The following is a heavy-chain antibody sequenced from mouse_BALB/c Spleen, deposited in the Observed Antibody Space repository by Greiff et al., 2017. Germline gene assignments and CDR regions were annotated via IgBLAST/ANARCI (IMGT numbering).Heavy chain of an antibody. CDR3: AFYDYDWYFDV. Sequence: EVKLMESGPGLVKPSQSLSLTCTVTGYSITSDYAWNWIRQFPGNKLEWMGYISYSGSTSYNPSLKSRISITRDTSKNQFFLQLNSVTTEDTATYYCAFYDYDWYFDVWGAGTTVTVSS. CDR1: GYSITSDYA. D-gene: IGHD2-4*01. V-gene: IGHV3-2*02. CDR2: ISYSGST. J-gene: IGHJ1*01.